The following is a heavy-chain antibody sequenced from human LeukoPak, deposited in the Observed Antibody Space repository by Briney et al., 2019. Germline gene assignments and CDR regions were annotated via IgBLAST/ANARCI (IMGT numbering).Heavy chain of an antibody. V-gene: IGHV3-23*01. J-gene: IGHJ3*02. Sequence: GGSLRLSCAASGFTSSSYAMSWVRQAPGKGLEWVSAISGSGGSTYYADSVKGRFTISRDNSKNTLYLQMNSLRAEDTAVYYCAKGLLRPLAYCGGDCYPPGAFDIWGQGTMVTVSS. CDR1: GFTSSSYA. CDR2: ISGSGGST. CDR3: AKGLLRPLAYCGGDCYPPGAFDI. D-gene: IGHD2-21*02.